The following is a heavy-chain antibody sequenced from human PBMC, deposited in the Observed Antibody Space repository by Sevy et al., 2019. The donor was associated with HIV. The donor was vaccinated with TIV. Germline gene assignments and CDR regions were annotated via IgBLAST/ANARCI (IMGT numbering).Heavy chain of an antibody. CDR2: IAYDGGNK. J-gene: IGHJ4*02. Sequence: GGSLRLSCAASGFSFNKYGMHWVRQAPGEGLEWVAVIAYDGGNKYYTDSVKGRFPISRDNSKNTPYLQMNSLRAEDTAVYYCAKIPAGGSYFSYFDSWGQGTLVTVSS. CDR1: GFSFNKYG. CDR3: AKIPAGGSYFSYFDS. D-gene: IGHD1-26*01. V-gene: IGHV3-30*18.